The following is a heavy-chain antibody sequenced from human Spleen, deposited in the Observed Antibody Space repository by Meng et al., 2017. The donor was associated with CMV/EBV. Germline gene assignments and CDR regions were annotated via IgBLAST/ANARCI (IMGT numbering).Heavy chain of an antibody. CDR2: MNPNSANT. CDR1: TFNSYD. J-gene: IGHJ5*02. D-gene: IGHD6-13*01. CDR3: ARGQRKQQLVKASNWFDP. V-gene: IGHV1-8*01. Sequence: TFNSYDINWVRQATGQGLEWMGWMNPNSANTGYAQKFQGRVTITRNTSISTAYMELSSLRSEDTAVYYCARGQRKQQLVKASNWFDPWGQGTLVTVSS.